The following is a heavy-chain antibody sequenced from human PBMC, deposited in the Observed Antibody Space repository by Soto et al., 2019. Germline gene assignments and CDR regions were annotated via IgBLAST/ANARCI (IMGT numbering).Heavy chain of an antibody. CDR2: IYYSGST. CDR3: ARVKIGYYDSSGSVYHWFDP. V-gene: IGHV4-59*08. CDR1: GGSISSYY. J-gene: IGHJ5*02. Sequence: PSETLSLTCTVSGGSISSYYWSWIRQPPGKGLEWIGYIYYSGSTNYNPSLKSRVTISVDTSKNQFSLKLNSMTAADTAVYYCARVKIGYYDSSGSVYHWFDPWGQGTLVTVS. D-gene: IGHD3-22*01.